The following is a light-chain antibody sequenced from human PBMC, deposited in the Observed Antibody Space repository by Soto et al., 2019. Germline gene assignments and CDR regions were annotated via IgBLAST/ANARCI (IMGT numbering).Light chain of an antibody. V-gene: IGKV3-15*01. CDR1: QSVSIK. Sequence: EIVMTQSPATLSVSPGERATLSYRSSQSVSIKLAWYQQKPGQAPRLLIYDTSTRATGIPARFSGSGSGTEFTLTISSLQSEDFAVYYCQQYNNWPPITFGQGTRLEI. J-gene: IGKJ5*01. CDR2: DTS. CDR3: QQYNNWPPIT.